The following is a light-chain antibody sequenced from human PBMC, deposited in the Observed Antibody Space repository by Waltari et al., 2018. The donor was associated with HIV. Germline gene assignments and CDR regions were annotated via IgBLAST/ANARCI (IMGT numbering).Light chain of an antibody. Sequence: MLTQSPATLSVSPGETVTLSCRPSRSVGASLAWYQHSPGQSPRRLVYGAYTTAPGVPARFRGRGFGTDFTLTISNLQSGDFAVYFCQQYSTWSLFTFGQGPSWRS. CDR1: RSVGAS. CDR3: QQYSTWSLFT. J-gene: IGKJ2*01. V-gene: IGKV3-15*01. CDR2: GAY.